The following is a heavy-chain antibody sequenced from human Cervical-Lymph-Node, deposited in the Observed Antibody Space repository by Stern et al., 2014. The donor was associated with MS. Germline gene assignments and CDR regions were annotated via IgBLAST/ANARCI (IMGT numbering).Heavy chain of an antibody. CDR2: IYWDDDK. D-gene: IGHD2/OR15-2a*01. V-gene: IGHV2-5*02. CDR1: GFSLSTSGVE. Sequence: QVTLKESGPTLVKPTQTLTLTCTFSGFSLSTSGVEVGRIRQPPGKALEWLALIYWDDDKRDSPSLKSRLTITKDTSKNQVVLTMTNMDPVDTATYYCTRSNISAEYFQHWGQGTLVTVSS. J-gene: IGHJ1*01. CDR3: TRSNISAEYFQH.